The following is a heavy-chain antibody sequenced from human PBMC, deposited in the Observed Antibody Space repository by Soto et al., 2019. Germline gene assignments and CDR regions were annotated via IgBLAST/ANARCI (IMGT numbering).Heavy chain of an antibody. CDR2: ISAYNGNT. CDR3: ARDALAAAGTSRWFDP. CDR1: GYTFTSYG. J-gene: IGHJ5*02. D-gene: IGHD6-13*01. Sequence: ASVKVSCKASGYTFTSYGISWVRQAPGQGLEWMGWISAYNGNTNYAQKLQGRVTMTTDTSTSTAYMELRSLRSDDTAVYCCARDALAAAGTSRWFDPWGQGTLVTVSS. V-gene: IGHV1-18*01.